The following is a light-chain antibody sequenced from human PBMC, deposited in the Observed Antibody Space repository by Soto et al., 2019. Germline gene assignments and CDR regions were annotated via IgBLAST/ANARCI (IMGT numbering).Light chain of an antibody. CDR2: GAS. Sequence: EIVLTQSPGTLSLSPGERATLSCRASQSVSSSYLAWYQQKPGQAPRLLIYGASSRATGIPDRFSGSGSGTDFTLTISRLEPEDFAVYYCQQSYSTPYTFGQGTKL. V-gene: IGKV3-20*01. J-gene: IGKJ2*01. CDR1: QSVSSSY. CDR3: QQSYSTPYT.